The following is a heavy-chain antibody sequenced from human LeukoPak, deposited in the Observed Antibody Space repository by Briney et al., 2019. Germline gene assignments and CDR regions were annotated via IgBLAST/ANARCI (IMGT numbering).Heavy chain of an antibody. CDR2: IWYDGNNK. V-gene: IGHV3-30*02. CDR3: AKDTGWFGAPYGMDV. D-gene: IGHD3-10*01. J-gene: IGHJ6*02. Sequence: GGSLRLSCAASGFTFSNHGMHWVRQAPGKGLEWVAVIWYDGNNKYYADSVKGRFTISKDNSKNTLYLQMNSLRAEDTAVYYCAKDTGWFGAPYGMDVWGQGTTVTVSS. CDR1: GFTFSNHG.